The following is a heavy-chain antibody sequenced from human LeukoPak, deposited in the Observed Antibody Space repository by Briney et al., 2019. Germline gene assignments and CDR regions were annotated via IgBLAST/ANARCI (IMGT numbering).Heavy chain of an antibody. CDR2: AYYRSTWYN. V-gene: IGHV6-1*01. CDR3: ARRLTQYDCFDP. D-gene: IGHD2-2*01. CDR1: GDSVSSNIAA. Sequence: SQTLSLTCAISGDSVSSNIAAWNWIRQSPSRGLEWLGRAYYRSTWYNDYAVSVRGRITVNPDTSKNQFSLHLNSVTPGDTAVYYCARRLTQYDCFDPWGQGILVTVSS. J-gene: IGHJ5*02.